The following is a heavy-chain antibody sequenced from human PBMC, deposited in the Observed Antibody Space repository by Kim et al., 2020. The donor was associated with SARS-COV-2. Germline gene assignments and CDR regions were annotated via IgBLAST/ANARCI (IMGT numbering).Heavy chain of an antibody. D-gene: IGHD3-3*02. CDR3: ARERDASLAHWDFDY. CDR2: ISYDAKHK. Sequence: GGSLRPSCTASGFALRSFAIHWVRQTPGKGLEWVAVISYDAKHKYCVESVKDRFTISRDNSKDTVYLQMNSLRTEDSAVYFCARERDASLAHWDFDYWG. CDR1: GFALRSFA. V-gene: IGHV3-30*04. J-gene: IGHJ4*01.